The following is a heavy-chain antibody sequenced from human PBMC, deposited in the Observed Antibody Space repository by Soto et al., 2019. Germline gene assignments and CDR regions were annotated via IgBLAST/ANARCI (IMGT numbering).Heavy chain of an antibody. CDR1: GYTFTSYG. CDR3: ARDTMVRGVHYYYGMDV. Sequence: QVQLVQSGAEVKKPGASVKVSCKASGYTFTSYGISWVRQAPGQGLEWMGWISAYNGNTNYAQKLQGRVTMTTDTSTSTAYMELRSLRSDDTAGYYCARDTMVRGVHYYYGMDVWGQGTTVTVSS. D-gene: IGHD3-10*01. V-gene: IGHV1-18*04. J-gene: IGHJ6*02. CDR2: ISAYNGNT.